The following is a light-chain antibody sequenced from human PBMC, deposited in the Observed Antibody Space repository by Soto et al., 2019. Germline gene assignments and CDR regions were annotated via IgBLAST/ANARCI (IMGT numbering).Light chain of an antibody. CDR2: EVS. J-gene: IGLJ2*01. Sequence: QSALTQPASVSGSPGQSITISCTGTSSDVGGYIYVSWYQQHPGKAPKLMVYEVSNRPSGVSNRFSGSKSGTTASLTISGLQAEDEGHYYCSSYAGSNNVVFGGGTKLTVL. CDR3: SSYAGSNNVV. V-gene: IGLV2-14*01. CDR1: SSDVGGYIY.